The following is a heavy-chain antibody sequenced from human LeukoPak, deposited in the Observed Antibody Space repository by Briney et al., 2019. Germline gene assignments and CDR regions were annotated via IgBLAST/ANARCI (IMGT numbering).Heavy chain of an antibody. V-gene: IGHV3-21*01. CDR1: GFTFSSYS. J-gene: IGHJ2*01. Sequence: GGSLRLSCAASGFTFSSYSMNWVRQAPGKGLESVSSISSSSSYIYYADSVKGRFTISRDNAKNSLYLQMNSLRAEDTAVYYCAREERDGYNYYWYFDLWGRGTLVTVSS. CDR3: AREERDGYNYYWYFDL. D-gene: IGHD5-24*01. CDR2: ISSSSSYI.